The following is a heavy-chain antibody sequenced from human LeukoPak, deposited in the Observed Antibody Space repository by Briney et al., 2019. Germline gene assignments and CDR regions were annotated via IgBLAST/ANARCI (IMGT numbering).Heavy chain of an antibody. V-gene: IGHV4-59*01. CDR1: GGSISSYY. J-gene: IGHJ4*02. D-gene: IGHD6-6*01. CDR2: SYYGWRT. CDR3: ARVDPDSSSTLEVFDY. Sequence: SETLSLTCTVSGGSISSYYWSWIRQPPGRGLEWIGYSYYGWRTNNNPSLKSRVTISVDTSKNHSSLKLSSVTAADTAVYYCARVDPDSSSTLEVFDYWGQGTLVTVSS.